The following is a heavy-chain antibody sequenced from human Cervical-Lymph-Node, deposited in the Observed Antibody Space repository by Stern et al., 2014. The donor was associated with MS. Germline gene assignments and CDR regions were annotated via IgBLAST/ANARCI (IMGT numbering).Heavy chain of an antibody. Sequence: QLVQSGAEVKKPGESLRISCKGSGYIFTSHWIGWVRQTPGKGLEWMGFIYYDDSNAGCSTSFEGQVTISVDKSISTAYMHGSSLKASDTAMYFCARSSRVGCSRTDYLPDHWGQGTLVTVSS. CDR3: ARSSRVGCSRTDYLPDH. V-gene: IGHV5-51*03. D-gene: IGHD2-2*01. CDR2: IYYDDSNA. CDR1: GYIFTSHW. J-gene: IGHJ5*02.